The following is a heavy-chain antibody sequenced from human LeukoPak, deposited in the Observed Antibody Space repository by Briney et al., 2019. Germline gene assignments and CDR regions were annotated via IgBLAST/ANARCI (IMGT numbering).Heavy chain of an antibody. CDR1: GFTFSSYA. J-gene: IGHJ4*02. V-gene: IGHV3-30-3*01. CDR3: ALPQTGFDY. Sequence: GGSLRLSCAASGFTFSSYAMHWVRQAPGKGLEWVAVISYDGSSKYYADSVKGRFTISRDNSKNTLYLQMNSLRAEDTAVYYCALPQTGFDYWGQGTLVTVSS. CDR2: ISYDGSSK.